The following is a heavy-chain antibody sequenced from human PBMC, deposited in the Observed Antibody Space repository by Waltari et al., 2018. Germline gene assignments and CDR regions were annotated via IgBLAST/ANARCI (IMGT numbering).Heavy chain of an antibody. J-gene: IGHJ4*02. CDR2: INHIGGT. D-gene: IGHD6-6*01. CDR3: AGVPLGKAEFDY. CDR1: GGSFSGSH. V-gene: IGHV4-34*01. Sequence: QVQLQQWGAGLLKTSETLSLTCTVYGGSFSGSHWSWIRQPPGTGLAWIGEINHIGGTRYTPSLQSRVTISVDPSKNQLSLNLNSVTAADTAVYYCAGVPLGKAEFDYWGQGTLVTVSS.